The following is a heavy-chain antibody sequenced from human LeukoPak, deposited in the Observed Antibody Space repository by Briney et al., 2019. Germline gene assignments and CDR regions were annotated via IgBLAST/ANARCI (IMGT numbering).Heavy chain of an antibody. CDR3: ARDRGYDILTGYYY. CDR2: IYSGGST. Sequence: GGSLRLSCAASGFTVSSNYMSWVRQAPGKGVEWVSVIYSGGSTYYADSVKGRFTISRDNAKNSLYLQMNSLRAEDTAVYYCARDRGYDILTGYYYWGQGTLVTVSS. CDR1: GFTVSSNY. V-gene: IGHV3-53*01. D-gene: IGHD3-9*01. J-gene: IGHJ4*02.